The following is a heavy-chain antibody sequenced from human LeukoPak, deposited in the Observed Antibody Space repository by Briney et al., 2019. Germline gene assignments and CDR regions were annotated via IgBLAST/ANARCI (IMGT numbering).Heavy chain of an antibody. CDR3: ARYGCCSGYAVDY. V-gene: IGHV3-30*03. J-gene: IGHJ4*02. CDR2: ISYDGSTK. D-gene: IGHD3-3*01. Sequence: GGSLRLSCAASGFIFSSYGMHWVRMAPGKRLEWVAVISYDGSTKYYADSVKRRFTISRDNSKNTLYLQMNSLTAEATAVYYGARYGCCSGYAVDYWGQGTLVTVSS. CDR1: GFIFSSYG.